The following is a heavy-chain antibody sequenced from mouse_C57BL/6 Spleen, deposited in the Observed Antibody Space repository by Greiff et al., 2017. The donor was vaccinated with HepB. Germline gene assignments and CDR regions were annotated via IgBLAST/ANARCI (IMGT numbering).Heavy chain of an antibody. J-gene: IGHJ1*03. CDR1: GYTFTSYG. V-gene: IGHV1-81*01. D-gene: IGHD1-1*01. CDR3: ARGTTVVATNWYFDV. Sequence: QVQLQQSGAELARPGASVKLSCKASGYTFTSYGLSWVKQRPGQGLAWIGEIYPRSGNTYYNEKFKGKATLTADQSSSTAYMELRSLTSEDSAVYFCARGTTVVATNWYFDVWGTGTTVTVSS. CDR2: IYPRSGNT.